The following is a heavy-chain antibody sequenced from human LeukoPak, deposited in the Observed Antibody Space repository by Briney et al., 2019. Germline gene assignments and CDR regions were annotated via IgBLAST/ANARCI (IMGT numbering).Heavy chain of an antibody. CDR1: GFTVSSNY. V-gene: IGHV3-53*01. Sequence: GGSLRLSCAASGFTVSSNYMSWVRQAPGKGLEWVSVIYSGGYTYYADSVKGRFTISRDNAKNSLYLQMNSLRAEDTAVYYCARALVSSGREFDYWGQGTLVTVSS. CDR3: ARALVSSGREFDY. CDR2: IYSGGYT. J-gene: IGHJ4*02. D-gene: IGHD6-19*01.